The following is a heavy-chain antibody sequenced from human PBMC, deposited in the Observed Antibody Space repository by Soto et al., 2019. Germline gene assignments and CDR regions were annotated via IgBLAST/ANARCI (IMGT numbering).Heavy chain of an antibody. V-gene: IGHV4-59*01. D-gene: IGHD4-17*01. CDR1: GGSINNYY. CDR2: MYSSGIT. CDR3: ARVSNDYGGSGAFDY. J-gene: IGHJ4*02. Sequence: SETLSLTCSVFGGSINNYYWSWIRLPPGKGFEWIAYMYSSGITDYNPSLKTRVSISLDTSNFQFSLKLRSVTAADSAVYFCARVSNDYGGSGAFDYWGQGALVTVSS.